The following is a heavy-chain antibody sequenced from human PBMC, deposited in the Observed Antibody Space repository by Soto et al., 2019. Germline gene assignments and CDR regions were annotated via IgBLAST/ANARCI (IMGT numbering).Heavy chain of an antibody. V-gene: IGHV3-9*01. CDR1: GFRFYDYG. Sequence: GGSLRLSCEVSGFRFYDYGIHFFRQSPLKGLEWIAGISRDSRSISYGASMKGRFTISRDSAKNSLYLQLNSLRADDTAFYYCVKDALTTVAYYFDYWGQGALVTVSS. CDR2: ISRDSRSI. D-gene: IGHD4-17*01. CDR3: VKDALTTVAYYFDY. J-gene: IGHJ4*02.